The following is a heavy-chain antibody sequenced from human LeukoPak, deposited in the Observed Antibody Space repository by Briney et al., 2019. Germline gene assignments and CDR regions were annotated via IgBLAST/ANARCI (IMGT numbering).Heavy chain of an antibody. V-gene: IGHV4-39*07. CDR3: ARDQSRGTVTGYDY. CDR2: IYYSGST. Sequence: SETLSLTCTVSGGSISSSSYYWGWIRQPPGKGLEWIGSIYYSGSTYYNPSLKSRVTISVDTSKNQFSLKLSSVTAADTAVYYCARDQSRGTVTGYDYWGQGTLVTVSS. J-gene: IGHJ4*02. CDR1: GGSISSSSYY. D-gene: IGHD4-17*01.